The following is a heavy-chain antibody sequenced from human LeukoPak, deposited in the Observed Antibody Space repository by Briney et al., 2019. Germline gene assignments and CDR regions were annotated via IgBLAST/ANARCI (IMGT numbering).Heavy chain of an antibody. J-gene: IGHJ4*02. V-gene: IGHV3-30*04. CDR1: GFIFSSYV. Sequence: GGSLRLSCAASGFIFSSYVMQWVRQAPGKGLEWVAAISSDGSNKYYTDSVKGRFTISRDNSKNTLYLQMNSLRAEDTAEYYWARDTSTTLDYWGQGTLVTVSS. D-gene: IGHD2-15*01. CDR3: ARDTSTTLDY. CDR2: ISSDGSNK.